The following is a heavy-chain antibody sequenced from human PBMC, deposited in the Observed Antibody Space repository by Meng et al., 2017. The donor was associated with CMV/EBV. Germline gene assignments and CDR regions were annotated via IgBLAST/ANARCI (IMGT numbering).Heavy chain of an antibody. Sequence: GESLEISCAASGFTFSSYGMYWVRQAPGKGLEWVAFIRYDGSNKYYADSVKGRFTISRDNSKNTLYLQMNSLRAEDTAVYYCAKPDGDYEHGDWFDPWGQGTLVTVSS. CDR2: IRYDGSNK. CDR3: AKPDGDYEHGDWFDP. J-gene: IGHJ5*02. CDR1: GFTFSSYG. V-gene: IGHV3-30*02. D-gene: IGHD4-17*01.